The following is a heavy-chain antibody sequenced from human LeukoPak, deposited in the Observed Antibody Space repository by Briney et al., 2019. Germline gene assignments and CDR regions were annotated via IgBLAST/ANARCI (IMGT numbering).Heavy chain of an antibody. CDR3: ERGPDYYGSGSLDAFDI. J-gene: IGHJ3*02. V-gene: IGHV1-8*01. CDR1: GYTFTSYD. CDR2: MNPNSGNT. D-gene: IGHD3-10*01. Sequence: ASVKVSCKASGYTFTSYDINWVRQATGQGLEWMGWMNPNSGNTGYAQKFQGRVTMTRNTSISTAYMELSSLRSEDTAVYYCERGPDYYGSGSLDAFDIWGQGTMVTVSS.